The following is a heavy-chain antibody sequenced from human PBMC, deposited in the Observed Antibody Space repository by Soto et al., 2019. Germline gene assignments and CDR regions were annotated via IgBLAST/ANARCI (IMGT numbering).Heavy chain of an antibody. CDR3: AAERLLYGMGC. Sequence: QMQLVQSGPEVRKPGTSVKVSCKASGFTCSRSSVPGVRQARGQRIEWIRWIVVGRGDTNYAQKFQERVTITRDMSTTTAYMDLSSLRSEDTAVYYCAAERLLYGMGCWGQGNTVNVSS. J-gene: IGHJ6*02. CDR2: IVVGRGDT. V-gene: IGHV1-58*01. CDR1: GFTCSRSS.